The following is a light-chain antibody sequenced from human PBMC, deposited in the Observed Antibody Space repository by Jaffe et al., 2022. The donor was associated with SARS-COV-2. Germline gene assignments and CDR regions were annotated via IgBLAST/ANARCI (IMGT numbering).Light chain of an antibody. CDR2: AKD. J-gene: IGLJ2*01. Sequence: SSELTQDPAVSVALGQTVRITCQGDSLRNYYASWYQQKPGQAPVLVIYAKDNRPSGIPDRFSASSSGNTASLTITGAQAEDEADYYCNSRDRSSNHVVFGGGTKLTVL. V-gene: IGLV3-19*01. CDR3: NSRDRSSNHVV. CDR1: SLRNYY.